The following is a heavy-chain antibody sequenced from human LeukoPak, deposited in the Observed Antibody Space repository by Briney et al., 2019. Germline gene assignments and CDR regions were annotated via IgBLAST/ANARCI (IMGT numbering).Heavy chain of an antibody. V-gene: IGHV1-69*06. Sequence: SVKVSCKASGVTFSSHAITWVRQAPGQGLEWMGRSIPMLGTIKYAQKLQDRLTITADKSTGTAYMELSSLRSEDTAIYYCATEDGIGYCSGGNCYWTGTGREYWGQGTQVTVSS. D-gene: IGHD2-15*01. CDR1: GVTFSSHA. J-gene: IGHJ4*02. CDR3: ATEDGIGYCSGGNCYWTGTGREY. CDR2: SIPMLGTI.